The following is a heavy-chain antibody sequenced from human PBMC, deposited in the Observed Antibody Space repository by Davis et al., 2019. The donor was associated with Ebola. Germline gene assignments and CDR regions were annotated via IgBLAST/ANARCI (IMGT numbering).Heavy chain of an antibody. D-gene: IGHD2-2*01. V-gene: IGHV3-48*04. J-gene: IGHJ6*02. CDR3: ARDAYGCSSTSCYYYYGMDV. Sequence: GESLKISCAASGFTFSVYSMNWVRQAPGKGLEWVSYISSSGSTIYYADSVKGRFTISRDNAKNTLYLQMNSLRAEDTAVYYCARDAYGCSSTSCYYYYGMDVWGQGTTVTVSS. CDR2: ISSSGSTI. CDR1: GFTFSVYS.